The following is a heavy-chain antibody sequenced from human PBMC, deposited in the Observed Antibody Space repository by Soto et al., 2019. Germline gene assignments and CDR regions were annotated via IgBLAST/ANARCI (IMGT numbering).Heavy chain of an antibody. V-gene: IGHV3-30-3*01. D-gene: IGHD6-19*01. J-gene: IGHJ6*02. Sequence: GGSLRLSCAASGFTFSSYAMHWVRQAPGKGLEWVAVISYDGSNKYYADSVKGRFTISRDNSKNTLYLQMNSLRAGDTAVYYCARNIGYSSGWYYYYYGMDVWGQGTTVTVSS. CDR3: ARNIGYSSGWYYYYYGMDV. CDR2: ISYDGSNK. CDR1: GFTFSSYA.